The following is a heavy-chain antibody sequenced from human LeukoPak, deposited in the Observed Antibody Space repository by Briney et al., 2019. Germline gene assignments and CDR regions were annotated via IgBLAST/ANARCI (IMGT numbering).Heavy chain of an antibody. V-gene: IGHV1-46*01. CDR2: INPSGGST. CDR1: GYTFTNYY. Sequence: ASVKVSCKASGYTFTNYYMHWVRQAPGQGLEWMGIINPSGGSTSYAQKFQGRVTMTRDMSTSTVYMELSSLRSEDTAVYYCARDLSRNYADYWGQGTLVTVSS. CDR3: ARDLSRNYADY. J-gene: IGHJ4*02. D-gene: IGHD1-7*01.